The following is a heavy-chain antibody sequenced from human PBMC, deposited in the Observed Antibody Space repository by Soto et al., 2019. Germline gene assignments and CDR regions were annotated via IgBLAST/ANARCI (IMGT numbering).Heavy chain of an antibody. CDR1: GFTVSSNY. Sequence: GGSLRLSCAASGFTVSSNYMSWVRQAPGKGLEWVSVIYSGGSTYYDASVKGRFTISRDNSKNTLYLQMNSLRAEDTAVYYCARMGDSSGYSGWFDPWGQGTLVTVSS. CDR3: ARMGDSSGYSGWFDP. V-gene: IGHV3-66*01. J-gene: IGHJ5*02. CDR2: IYSGGST. D-gene: IGHD3-22*01.